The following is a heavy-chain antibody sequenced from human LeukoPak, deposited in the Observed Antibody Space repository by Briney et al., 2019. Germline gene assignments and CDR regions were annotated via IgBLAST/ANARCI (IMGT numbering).Heavy chain of an antibody. CDR3: ARDTYRYYSVSDRFFDL. Sequence: GGSLRLSCAASGFTLSSNAMNWVRQAPEKGLEWVAAISGSGGSRYHADSIQGRFTISRDNSNNTLYLQMRSLSGDDTAVYYCARDTYRYYSVSDRFFDLWGRGTLVTVSS. V-gene: IGHV3-23*01. CDR1: GFTLSSNA. J-gene: IGHJ2*01. D-gene: IGHD3-10*01. CDR2: ISGSGGSR.